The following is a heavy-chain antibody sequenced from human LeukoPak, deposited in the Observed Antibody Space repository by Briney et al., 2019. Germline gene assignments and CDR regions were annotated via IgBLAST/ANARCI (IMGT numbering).Heavy chain of an antibody. CDR3: ARDRYIVVVPAARAFDY. V-gene: IGHV4-38-2*02. D-gene: IGHD2-2*01. Sequence: SETLSLTCTVSGYSISSGYYWGWIRQPPGKGLEWIGSIYHSGSTYYNPSLKSRVTISVDTSKNQFSLKLSSVTAADTAVYYCARDRYIVVVPAARAFDYWGQGTLVTVSS. CDR2: IYHSGST. CDR1: GYSISSGYY. J-gene: IGHJ4*02.